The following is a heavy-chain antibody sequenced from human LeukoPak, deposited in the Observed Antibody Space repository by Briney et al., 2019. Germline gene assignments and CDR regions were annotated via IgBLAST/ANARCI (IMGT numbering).Heavy chain of an antibody. CDR3: ARHYSSSWPHYYYYGMDV. Sequence: SETLSLTCNISGGSISSSGYYWGWIRQPPGKGLEWIGYIYYSGSTNYNPSLKSRVTISVDTSKNQFSLKLSSVTAADTAVYYCARHYSSSWPHYYYYGMDVWGQGTTVTVSS. V-gene: IGHV4-61*05. D-gene: IGHD6-13*01. CDR1: GGSISSSGYY. CDR2: IYYSGST. J-gene: IGHJ6*02.